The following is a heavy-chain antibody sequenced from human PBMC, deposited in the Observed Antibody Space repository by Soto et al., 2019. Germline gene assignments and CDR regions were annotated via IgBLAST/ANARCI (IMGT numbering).Heavy chain of an antibody. CDR1: GGSISSGGYY. Sequence: TLSLTCTVSGGSISSGGYYWSWIRQHPGKGLEWIGYIYYSGSTYYNPSLKSRVTISVDTSKNQFSLKLSSVTAADTAVYYCARDARRVDYCSSTSCSLGSFGYYGMDVWGQGTTVTVSS. CDR2: IYYSGST. CDR3: ARDARRVDYCSSTSCSLGSFGYYGMDV. V-gene: IGHV4-31*03. D-gene: IGHD2-2*01. J-gene: IGHJ6*02.